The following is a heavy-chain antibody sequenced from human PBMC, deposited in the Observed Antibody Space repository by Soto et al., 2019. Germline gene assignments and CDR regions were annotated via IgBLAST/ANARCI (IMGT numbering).Heavy chain of an antibody. CDR2: IYYSGST. J-gene: IGHJ6*02. Sequence: SETLCLTCTVSGGSISSYYWSWIRQPPGKGLEWIGYIYYSGSTNYNPSLKSRVTISVDTSKNQFSLKLNSVTAADTAVYYCARDLWGYCGTDCYPLDVWGQGTTVTV. V-gene: IGHV4-59*01. D-gene: IGHD2-21*02. CDR1: GGSISSYY. CDR3: ARDLWGYCGTDCYPLDV.